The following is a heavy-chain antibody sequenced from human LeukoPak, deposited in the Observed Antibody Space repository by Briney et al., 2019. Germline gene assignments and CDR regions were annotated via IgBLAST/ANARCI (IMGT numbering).Heavy chain of an antibody. V-gene: IGHV4-59*01. Sequence: PSETLSLTCTVSGGSISSYYWSWIRQPPGKGLEWIGYIYYSGSTNYNPSLKSRVTISVDTSKNQFSLKLSSVTVADTAVYYCARVTAADYFDYWGQGALVTVSS. CDR3: ARVTAADYFDY. CDR1: GGSISSYY. J-gene: IGHJ4*02. CDR2: IYYSGST. D-gene: IGHD6-13*01.